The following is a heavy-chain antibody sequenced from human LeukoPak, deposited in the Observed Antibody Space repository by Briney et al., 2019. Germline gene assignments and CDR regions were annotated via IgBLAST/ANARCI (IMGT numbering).Heavy chain of an antibody. CDR1: GGTFSSYA. CDR3: ARENGLYYYGSGSYFDAFDI. J-gene: IGHJ3*02. CDR2: INPNSGDT. D-gene: IGHD3-10*01. V-gene: IGHV1-2*02. Sequence: ASVKVSCKASGGTFSSYAISWVRQAPGQGLEWMGWINPNSGDTKYVQKFQGRVTMTRDTSITTAYMELSRLRSDDTAVYYCARENGLYYYGSGSYFDAFDIWGQGTMVTVSS.